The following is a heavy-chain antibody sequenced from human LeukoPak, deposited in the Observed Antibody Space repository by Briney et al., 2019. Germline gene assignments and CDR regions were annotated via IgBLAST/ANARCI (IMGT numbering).Heavy chain of an antibody. CDR1: GGSISSYY. V-gene: IGHV4-59*01. J-gene: IGHJ3*02. CDR3: ARDRLGIGAFDI. Sequence: SETLSLTCTVSGGSISSYYWSWLRQPPGKGLEWIGYIYYSGSTNYNPSLKSRVTISVDTSKNQFSLKLSSVTAADTAVYYCARDRLGIGAFDIWGQGTMVTVSS. CDR2: IYYSGST. D-gene: IGHD7-27*01.